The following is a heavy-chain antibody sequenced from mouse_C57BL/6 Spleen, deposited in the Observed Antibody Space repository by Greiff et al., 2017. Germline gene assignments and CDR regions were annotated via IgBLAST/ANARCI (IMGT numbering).Heavy chain of an antibody. V-gene: IGHV1-80*01. CDR2: IYPGDGDT. J-gene: IGHJ2*01. Sequence: QVQLQQSGAELVKPGASVKISCKASGYAFSSYWMNWVKQRPGKGLEWIGQIYPGDGDTNYNGKFKGKATLTADKSSSPAYMQLSSLTSEDSAVYFCARSGSSSHFDYWGQGTTLTVSS. CDR3: ARSGSSSHFDY. CDR1: GYAFSSYW. D-gene: IGHD3-1*01.